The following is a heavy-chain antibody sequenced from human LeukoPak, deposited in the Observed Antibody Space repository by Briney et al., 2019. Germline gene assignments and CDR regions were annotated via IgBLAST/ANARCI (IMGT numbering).Heavy chain of an antibody. CDR3: AKALGHCSGPTCHVTFDS. Sequence: APGHTHTSQPISHVPQAPGKTPPHVSPTTIQRRSTYYADSVKGPFTISTDNPQNPLYLQMNSLRPQDTAVYHCAKALGHCSGPTCHVTFDSSGPGTLAT. CDR1: GHTHTSQP. D-gene: IGHD2-15*01. V-gene: IGHV3-23*01. CDR2: TTIQRRST. J-gene: IGHJ4*02.